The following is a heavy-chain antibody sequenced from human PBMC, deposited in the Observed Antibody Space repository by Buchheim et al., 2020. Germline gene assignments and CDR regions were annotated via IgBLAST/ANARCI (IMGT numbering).Heavy chain of an antibody. D-gene: IGHD2-15*01. J-gene: IGHJ4*02. CDR2: IYYSGST. CDR1: GGSISSSSYY. V-gene: IGHV4-39*01. Sequence: QLQLQESGPGLVKPSETLSLTCTVSGGSISSSSYYWGWIRQPPGKGLEWIGSIYYSGSTYYNPSLKSRVTISVDTSNNQFSLKLSSVTAADTAVYYCARHDRCSGGSCYTGLRDFDYWGQGTL. CDR3: ARHDRCSGGSCYTGLRDFDY.